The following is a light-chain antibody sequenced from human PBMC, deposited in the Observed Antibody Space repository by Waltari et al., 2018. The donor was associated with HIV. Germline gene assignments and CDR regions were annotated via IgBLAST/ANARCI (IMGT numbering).Light chain of an antibody. CDR2: KDD. J-gene: IGLJ3*02. CDR1: SGRVASNY. V-gene: IGLV6-57*02. CDR3: QSFHGITAV. Sequence: NFMLTQPHSVSASPGKTVTISCTGSSGRVASNYVQCYQQRPGSAPTTVIYKDDQRPSGVPDRFSGSINSSSNSASLTISGLKTEDEADYYCQSFHGITAVFGGGTKLTVL.